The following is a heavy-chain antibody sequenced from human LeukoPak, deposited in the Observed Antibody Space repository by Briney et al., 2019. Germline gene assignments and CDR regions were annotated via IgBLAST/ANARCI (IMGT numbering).Heavy chain of an antibody. D-gene: IGHD2-15*01. Sequence: SETLSLTCTVSGGSISSYYWSWIRQPPGXXXXWIGYIYYSGSTNYNPSLKSRVTISVDTSKNQFSLKLSSVTAADTAVYYCAGGIFDIGYYFDYWGQGTLVTVSS. V-gene: IGHV4-59*08. CDR1: GGSISSYY. CDR3: AGGIFDIGYYFDY. J-gene: IGHJ4*02. CDR2: IYYSGST.